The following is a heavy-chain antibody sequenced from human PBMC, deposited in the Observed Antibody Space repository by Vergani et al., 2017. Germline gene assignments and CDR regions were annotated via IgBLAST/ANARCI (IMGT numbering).Heavy chain of an antibody. J-gene: IGHJ4*02. CDR3: VGDRGLCAGGRCYTEAWGY. CDR1: GFALNRHA. CDR2: ISFDGTNE. D-gene: IGHD2-2*02. Sequence: QVQLVESGGGVVQPGTSLRLSCVVSGFALNRHAMYWVRQAPGKGLEWVVGISFDGTNEYYPDLVKGRFTISRDIAKNTLYLQVRSLRLEDTGVYHCVGDRGLCAGGRCYTEAWGYLGQGTPVTVSS. V-gene: IGHV3-30-3*01.